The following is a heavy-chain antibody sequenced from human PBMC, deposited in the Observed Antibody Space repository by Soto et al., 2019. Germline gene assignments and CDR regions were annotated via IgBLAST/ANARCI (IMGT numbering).Heavy chain of an antibody. J-gene: IGHJ6*02. V-gene: IGHV1-46*01. Sequence: EASVKVSCKASGYTFTSYYMHWVRQAPGQGLEWMGIINPSVGSTSYAQKFQGRVTMTRDTSTSTVYMELSSLRSEDTAVYSCARDRGYYDSSGYRTITRYYYYGMDVWGQGTTVTVSS. D-gene: IGHD3-22*01. CDR1: GYTFTSYY. CDR3: ARDRGYYDSSGYRTITRYYYYGMDV. CDR2: INPSVGST.